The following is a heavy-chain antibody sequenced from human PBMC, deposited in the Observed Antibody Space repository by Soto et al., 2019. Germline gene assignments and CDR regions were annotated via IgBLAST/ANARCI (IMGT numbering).Heavy chain of an antibody. D-gene: IGHD6-13*01. Sequence: PGGSLSLSCAASGFTFSSYAMHWVRQAPGKGLDWVAVISYFGSNKYYADSVKGRFTISRDNSKNTLYLQMNSLRAEDTAVYYCARVAGSSWFLYYYYYGMDVWGQGTTVTVSS. J-gene: IGHJ6*02. CDR2: ISYFGSNK. CDR1: GFTFSSYA. CDR3: ARVAGSSWFLYYYYYGMDV. V-gene: IGHV3-30-3*01.